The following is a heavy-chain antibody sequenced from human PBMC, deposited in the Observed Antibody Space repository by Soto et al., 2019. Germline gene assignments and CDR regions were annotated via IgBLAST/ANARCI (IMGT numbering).Heavy chain of an antibody. CDR1: GFTFSSYA. V-gene: IGHV3-23*01. J-gene: IGHJ4*02. D-gene: IGHD2-2*01. CDR3: XKVSGRYCSCTSCYPMDY. CDR2: ISGSGGST. Sequence: GGSLRLSCAASGFTFSSYAMSWVRQAPGKGLEWVSAISGSGGSTYYADSVKGRFTISRDNSKNTLYLQMNSLRAEDTAVYYCXKVSGRYCSCTSCYPMDYWGQGTLVTVS.